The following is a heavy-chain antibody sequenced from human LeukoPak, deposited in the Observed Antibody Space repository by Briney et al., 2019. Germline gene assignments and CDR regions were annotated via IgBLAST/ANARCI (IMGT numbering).Heavy chain of an antibody. CDR3: ARVAPGYCSSTSCYTGGATGWFDP. D-gene: IGHD2-2*02. V-gene: IGHV4-34*01. Sequence: SETLSLTCAVYGGSFSGYYWSWFRQPPGKGLEWIGEINHSGSTNYNPSLKSRVTISVDTSKNQFSLKLSSVTAADTAVYYCARVAPGYCSSTSCYTGGATGWFDPWGQGTLVTVSS. CDR2: INHSGST. CDR1: GGSFSGYY. J-gene: IGHJ5*02.